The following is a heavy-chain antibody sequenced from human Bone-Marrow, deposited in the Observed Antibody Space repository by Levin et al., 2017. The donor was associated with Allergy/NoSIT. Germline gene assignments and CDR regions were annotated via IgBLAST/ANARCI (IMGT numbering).Heavy chain of an antibody. CDR1: GGSVSENIYY. CDR2: IYYSGNT. D-gene: IGHD3-22*01. Sequence: SETLSLTCTVSGGSVSENIYYWGWIRQPPGKGLEWIGSIYYSGNTYYNPSLESRGTMSVDTSKNQFSLKLSSATAADTAVFYCARHARMIVADYYQYYMDVWGKGRTVTVSS. CDR3: ARHARMIVADYYQYYMDV. V-gene: IGHV4-39*01. J-gene: IGHJ6*03.